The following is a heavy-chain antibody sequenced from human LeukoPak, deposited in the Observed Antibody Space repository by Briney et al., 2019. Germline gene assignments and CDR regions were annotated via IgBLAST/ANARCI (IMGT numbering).Heavy chain of an antibody. V-gene: IGHV4-4*02. D-gene: IGHD1-26*01. CDR1: GGSISSSNW. J-gene: IGHJ4*02. Sequence: PSETLSLTCAVSGGSISSSNWWSGVRQPPGKGLEWIGEIYHSGSTNYNPSLKSRVTISVDKSKNQFSLKLSSVTAADTAVYYCARVVVGATLSFDYWGQGTLVTVSS. CDR3: ARVVVGATLSFDY. CDR2: IYHSGST.